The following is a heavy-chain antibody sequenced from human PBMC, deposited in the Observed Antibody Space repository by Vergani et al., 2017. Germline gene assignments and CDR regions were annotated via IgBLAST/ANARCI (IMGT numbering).Heavy chain of an antibody. V-gene: IGHV3-23*01. CDR3: ASRITSQNIVIPKEDGMDV. CDR1: GFTFTNFA. Sequence: EVQLLESGGNLVQPGGSLRLSCAASGFTFTNFAMTWVRQAPGEGLEWVSGISGSGGFTYYADSVKGRFTISRDNSKNTMFLQMNNLRAEDTAVYYCASRITSQNIVIPKEDGMDVWGQGTTVTVSS. D-gene: IGHD2/OR15-2a*01. J-gene: IGHJ6*02. CDR2: ISGSGGFT.